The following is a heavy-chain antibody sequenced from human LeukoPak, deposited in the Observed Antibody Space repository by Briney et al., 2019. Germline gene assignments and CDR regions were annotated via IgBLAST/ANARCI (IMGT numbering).Heavy chain of an antibody. J-gene: IGHJ4*02. CDR2: ISSSSSYI. CDR3: ARVVRYYDILTGYYKDY. D-gene: IGHD3-9*01. CDR1: GFTFSSYS. Sequence: PGGSLRLSCAASGFTFSSYSMNWVRQAPGKGLEWVSSISSSSSYIYYADSVKGRFTISRDNAKNSLYLQMSSLRAEDTAVYYCARVVRYYDILTGYYKDYWGQGTLVTVSS. V-gene: IGHV3-21*01.